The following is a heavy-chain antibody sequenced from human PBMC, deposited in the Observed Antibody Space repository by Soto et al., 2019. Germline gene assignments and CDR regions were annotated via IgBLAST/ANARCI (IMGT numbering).Heavy chain of an antibody. J-gene: IGHJ4*02. V-gene: IGHV1-69*01. Sequence: QVQLVQSGAEVKKPGSSVKVSCKASGGTFNNYGMGWVRQAPGQGLEWMGGIIPMIPRTNYAQKFQGRVTLTADASRSTAYMELRSLRSEDTAVYYWASWDYDVLTGYSYDDWGQGTLVTVSS. CDR1: GGTFNNYG. CDR3: ASWDYDVLTGYSYDD. D-gene: IGHD3-9*01. CDR2: IIPMIPRT.